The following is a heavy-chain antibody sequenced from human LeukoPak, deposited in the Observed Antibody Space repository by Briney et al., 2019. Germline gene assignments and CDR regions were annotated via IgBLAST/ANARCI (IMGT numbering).Heavy chain of an antibody. V-gene: IGHV3-48*03. CDR1: GFIFSSYE. D-gene: IGHD3-9*01. CDR3: ARGSISGSSFDL. J-gene: IGHJ2*01. CDR2: ISRSSSTI. Sequence: PGGSLRLSCAASGFIFSSYEMNWVRQAPGKGLEWVSYISRSSSTIYYADSVKGRFTISRDNAKNSLYLQMNSLRAEDTAVYYCARGSISGSSFDLWGRGTLLSVSS.